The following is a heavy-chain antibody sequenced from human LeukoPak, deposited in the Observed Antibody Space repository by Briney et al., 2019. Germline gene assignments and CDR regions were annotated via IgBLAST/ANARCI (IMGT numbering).Heavy chain of an antibody. D-gene: IGHD2-2*01. J-gene: IGHJ4*02. CDR1: GYTFTSYY. Sequence: ASVKVSCKASGYTFTSYYMHWVRQAPGQGLEWMGIINPSGGSTSCAQKFQGRVTMTRDTSTSTVYMELSSLRSEDAAVYYCARGSRAYYFDYWGQGTLVTVSS. CDR2: INPSGGST. V-gene: IGHV1-46*01. CDR3: ARGSRAYYFDY.